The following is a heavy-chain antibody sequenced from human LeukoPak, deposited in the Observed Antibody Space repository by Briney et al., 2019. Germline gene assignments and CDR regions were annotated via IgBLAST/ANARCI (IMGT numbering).Heavy chain of an antibody. J-gene: IGHJ4*02. CDR2: INPSGGST. D-gene: IGHD3-3*01. CDR3: AREVLRFLVPYYFDY. V-gene: IGHV1-46*01. CDR1: GYTFTSYY. Sequence: ASVKVSCKASGYTFTSYYMHWVRQAPGQGLEWMGIINPSGGSTSYAQKFQGRVTITADESTSTAYMELSSLRSEDTAVYYCAREVLRFLVPYYFDYWGQGTLVTVSS.